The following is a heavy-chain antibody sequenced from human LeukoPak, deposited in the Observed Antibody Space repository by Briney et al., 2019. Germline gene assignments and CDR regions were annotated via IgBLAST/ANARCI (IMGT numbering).Heavy chain of an antibody. V-gene: IGHV3-7*01. Sequence: GSLRLSCAASGFTFSSYWMSWVRQAPGKGLEWVANIKQDGSEKYYVDSVKGRFTISRDNAKNSLYLQMNSLRAEDTAVYYCAREGYYDSSGYPLPWGQGTLVTVSS. J-gene: IGHJ4*02. CDR2: IKQDGSEK. D-gene: IGHD3-22*01. CDR3: AREGYYDSSGYPLP. CDR1: GFTFSSYW.